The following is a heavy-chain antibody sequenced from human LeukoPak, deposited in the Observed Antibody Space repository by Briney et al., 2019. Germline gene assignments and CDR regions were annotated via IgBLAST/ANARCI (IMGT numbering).Heavy chain of an antibody. CDR1: GLTVGSYE. CDR2: ISSSGSTI. D-gene: IGHD3-22*01. V-gene: IGHV3-48*03. J-gene: IGHJ4*02. Sequence: GGSIKLYCAAEGLTVGSYEMNWIRKALGKWLEWVSYISSSGSTIYYADSVKGRFTISRDNAKNSLYLQMNSLRAEDTAVYYCARGVYYYDSSGYSLFDYWGQGTLVTVSS. CDR3: ARGVYYYDSSGYSLFDY.